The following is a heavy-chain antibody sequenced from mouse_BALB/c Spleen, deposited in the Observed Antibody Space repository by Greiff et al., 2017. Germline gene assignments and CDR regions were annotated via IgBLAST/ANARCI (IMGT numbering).Heavy chain of an antibody. Sequence: VMLVESGPGLVQPSQSLSITCTVSGFSLTSYGVHWVRQSPGKGLEWLGVIWSGGSTDYNAAFISRLSISKDNSKSQVFFKMNSLQANDTAIYYCARIDGSKYYYAMDYWGQGTSVTVSS. J-gene: IGHJ4*01. CDR1: GFSLTSYG. V-gene: IGHV2-2*02. D-gene: IGHD2-3*01. CDR3: ARIDGSKYYYAMDY. CDR2: IWSGGST.